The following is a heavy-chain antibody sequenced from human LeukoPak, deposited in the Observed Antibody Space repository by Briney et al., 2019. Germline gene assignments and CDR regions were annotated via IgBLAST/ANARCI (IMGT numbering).Heavy chain of an antibody. CDR2: INHSGST. J-gene: IGHJ4*02. D-gene: IGHD1-26*01. CDR3: ARARYSGSYLDY. V-gene: IGHV4-34*01. CDR1: GGSFSGYY. Sequence: KPSETLSLTCAVYGGSFSGYYWSWIRQPPGKGLEWIGEINHSGSTNYNPSLKSRVTISVDTSKNQFSLKLSSVTAADTAVCYCARARYSGSYLDYWGQGTLVTVSS.